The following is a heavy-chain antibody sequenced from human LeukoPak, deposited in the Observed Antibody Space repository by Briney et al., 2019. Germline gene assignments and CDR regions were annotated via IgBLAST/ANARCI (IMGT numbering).Heavy chain of an antibody. CDR2: ISSSGSTI. V-gene: IGHV3-48*03. D-gene: IGHD3-10*01. Sequence: GGSLRLSCAASGFTFSSYEMNWVRQAPGKGLEWDSYISSSGSTIYYADSVKGRFTISRDNARHSLYLQMNSLRAEDTAVYYCARLDYYGSGSYFDYWGQGTLVTVSS. J-gene: IGHJ4*02. CDR3: ARLDYYGSGSYFDY. CDR1: GFTFSSYE.